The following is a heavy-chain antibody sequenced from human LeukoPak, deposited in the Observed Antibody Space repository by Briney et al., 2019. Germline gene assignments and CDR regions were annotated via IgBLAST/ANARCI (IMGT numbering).Heavy chain of an antibody. J-gene: IGHJ3*02. CDR1: GGSISSGGYY. CDR2: IYYSGST. CDR3: ARTTTSDAFDI. V-gene: IGHV4-31*03. D-gene: IGHD1-1*01. Sequence: SETLSLTCTVSGGSISSGGYYWSWIRQCPGRGLEWIGYIYYSGSTYYNPSLKSRVTISVDTSKNQFSLRLSSVTAADTAIYYCARTTTSDAFDIWGQGTMVTVSS.